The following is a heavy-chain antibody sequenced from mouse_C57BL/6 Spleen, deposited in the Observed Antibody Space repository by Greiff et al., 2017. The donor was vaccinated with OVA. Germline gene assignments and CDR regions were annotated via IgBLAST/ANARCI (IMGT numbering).Heavy chain of an antibody. V-gene: IGHV1-69*01. CDR3: ASPRFSYAMDY. Sequence: VQLQQPGAELVMPGASVKLSCKASGYTFTSYWMHWVKQRPGQGLEWIGEIDPSDSYTNYKQKFKGKSTLTVDKSSSTAYMQLSSLTSEDSAVYYCASPRFSYAMDYWGQGTSVTVSS. J-gene: IGHJ4*01. CDR1: GYTFTSYW. CDR2: IDPSDSYT.